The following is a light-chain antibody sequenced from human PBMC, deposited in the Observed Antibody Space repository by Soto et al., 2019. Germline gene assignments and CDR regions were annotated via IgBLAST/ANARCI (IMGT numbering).Light chain of an antibody. V-gene: IGKV3-15*01. CDR2: GAS. CDR1: QSVSSD. Sequence: EIVMTQSPATLSVSPGERATLSCRASQSVSSDLAWFQQQPGQAPRLLIYGASTRATGIPARFSVSGSGTDFTLTISSLQSEYFAVYFCQQYSKWPWTFCQGTNVEIK. CDR3: QQYSKWPWT. J-gene: IGKJ1*01.